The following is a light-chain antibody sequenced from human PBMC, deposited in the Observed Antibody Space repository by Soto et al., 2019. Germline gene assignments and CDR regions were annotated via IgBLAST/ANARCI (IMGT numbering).Light chain of an antibody. CDR2: DAS. CDR3: KQDYSWSTFT. Sequence: EIVMTQSPVTLSVSPGERATLSCRASQSINRKVAWYQQKPGQAPRLLISDASIRATGIPARFSGSGSGTEFNLTVSSLQSEDFAVYYCKQDYSWSTFTFGGGTKVEIK. J-gene: IGKJ4*02. CDR1: QSINRK. V-gene: IGKV3-15*01.